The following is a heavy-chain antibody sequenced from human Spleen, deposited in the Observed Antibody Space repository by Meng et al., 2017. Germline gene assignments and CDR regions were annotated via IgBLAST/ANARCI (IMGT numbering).Heavy chain of an antibody. V-gene: IGHV3-11*01. Sequence: QVQLVESGGGLVKLGGSLRLSCAASGFTFSDHHMSWLRQAPGKGLEWLSYISNSGSSIYYSDSVKGRFAISRDNAKNSLYLQMSSLRAEDTAVYYCARGFNGGNSGAFGYWGQGTLVTVSS. J-gene: IGHJ4*02. CDR1: GFTFSDHH. CDR3: ARGFNGGNSGAFGY. D-gene: IGHD4-23*01. CDR2: ISNSGSSI.